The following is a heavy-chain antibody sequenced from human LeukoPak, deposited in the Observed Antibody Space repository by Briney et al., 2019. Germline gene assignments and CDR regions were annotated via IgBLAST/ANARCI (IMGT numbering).Heavy chain of an antibody. CDR2: IKQDGSER. CDR1: GCTFSNYW. D-gene: IGHD3-16*02. V-gene: IGHV3-7*01. Sequence: GGSLRLSCAPSGCTFSNYWGSWFRQAPGQVVEWVASIKQDGSERYYVDSVKGRFTISRDNAKNSLFLQLSSLRVEDTAVYYCARGSMHIYHLYTDYWGQGTLVTVSS. J-gene: IGHJ4*02. CDR3: ARGSMHIYHLYTDY.